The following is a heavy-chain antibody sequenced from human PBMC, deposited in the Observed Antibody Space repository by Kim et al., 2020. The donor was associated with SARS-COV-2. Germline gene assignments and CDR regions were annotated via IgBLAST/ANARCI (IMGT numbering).Heavy chain of an antibody. V-gene: IGHV3-66*01. Sequence: CAAYAFTVSSNYMTWVRQAPGKGLEWVSVMYPGGTTSYGHSVKGRFTISRDNSKNTLYLQMNRLTTEDTAVYYCARVAPSPIDDYWGQGTLAT. CDR3: ARVAPSPIDDY. J-gene: IGHJ4*02. CDR1: AFTVSSNY. CDR2: MYPGGTT.